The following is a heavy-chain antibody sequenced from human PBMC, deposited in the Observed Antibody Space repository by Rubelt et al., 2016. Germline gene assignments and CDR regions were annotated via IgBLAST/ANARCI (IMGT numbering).Heavy chain of an antibody. V-gene: IGHV4-34*01. CDR2: INHSGST. Sequence: QVQLQQWGAGLLKPSATLSLTCAVYGGSFSGYYWSWIRQPPGKGLEWIGDINHSGSTNYNPSLKGRVTISVDTSKNRVSLKLSSVTAADTAVYYCAIPMDQGGVFDYWGQGTLVTVSS. CDR3: AIPMDQGGVFDY. D-gene: IGHD3-16*01. CDR1: GGSFSGYY. J-gene: IGHJ4*02.